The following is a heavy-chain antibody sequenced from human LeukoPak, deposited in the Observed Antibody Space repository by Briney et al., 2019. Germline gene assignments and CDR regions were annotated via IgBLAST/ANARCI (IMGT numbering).Heavy chain of an antibody. J-gene: IGHJ4*02. V-gene: IGHV4-59*01. CDR2: IYYSGST. CDR3: ARAGTIFGVVPMYYFDY. CDR1: GGSISSYY. D-gene: IGHD3-3*01. Sequence: SETLSLTCTVSGGSISSYYWSWIRQPPGKGLEWIGYIYYSGSTNYNPSLKSRVTISVDTSKNQFSLKLSSVTAADTAVYYCARAGTIFGVVPMYYFDYWGQGTLVTVSS.